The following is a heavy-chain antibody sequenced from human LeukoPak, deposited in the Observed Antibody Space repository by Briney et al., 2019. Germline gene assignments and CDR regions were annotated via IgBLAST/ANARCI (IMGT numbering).Heavy chain of an antibody. D-gene: IGHD3-10*01. J-gene: IGHJ3*02. CDR2: IFYSGGT. Sequence: PSETLSLTCTVSGGSINTPNYYWGWIRQTPGKGLEWIGNIFYSGGTYYRPSLTSRVTISLDTSRNQFSLKLNSVTAADTAVYYCARGTMVRGAGAAFDIWGQGTMVTVSS. CDR1: GGSINTPNYY. CDR3: ARGTMVRGAGAAFDI. V-gene: IGHV4-39*07.